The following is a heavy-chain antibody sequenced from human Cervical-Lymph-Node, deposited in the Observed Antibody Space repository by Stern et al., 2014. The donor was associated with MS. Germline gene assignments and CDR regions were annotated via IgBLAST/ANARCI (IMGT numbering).Heavy chain of an antibody. CDR2: IWYDGSEK. J-gene: IGHJ6*02. CDR3: AREGMITFGAVTVQAMDV. CDR1: GFNFSTQG. D-gene: IGHD3-16*01. Sequence: QVQLVQSGGGVVQPGRSLRLSCVASGFNFSTQGMHWVRQAPGKGLEWVAIIWYDGSEKYYADSVKGRFTISRDNSKNKLYLQMNSLRGEDTAVYYCAREGMITFGAVTVQAMDVWGQGTTVIISS. V-gene: IGHV3-33*01.